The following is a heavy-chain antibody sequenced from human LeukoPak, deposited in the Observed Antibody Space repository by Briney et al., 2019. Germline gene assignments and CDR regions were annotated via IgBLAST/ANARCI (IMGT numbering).Heavy chain of an antibody. Sequence: GGSLRLSCAASGFTFSSYAMSWVRQAPGKGLEWVSAISGSGGSTYYADSVKGRFTISRDNSKNTLYLQMNSLRAEDTAVYYCAGSIAAAGRPEGEDAFDIWGQGTMVTVSS. D-gene: IGHD6-13*01. CDR1: GFTFSSYA. CDR2: ISGSGGST. CDR3: AGSIAAAGRPEGEDAFDI. V-gene: IGHV3-23*01. J-gene: IGHJ3*02.